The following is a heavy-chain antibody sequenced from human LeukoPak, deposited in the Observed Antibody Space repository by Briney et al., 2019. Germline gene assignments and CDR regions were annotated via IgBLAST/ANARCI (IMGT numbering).Heavy chain of an antibody. Sequence: SETLSLTCTVSGGSIISSDYHWGWVRQPPGKGLEWIGTISYSGNTDYNPSLRSRVTISVDTSNNQFSLRLGSVTAADTAIYHCARHCCSAPSKSVFDIWGQGTMVTVSS. V-gene: IGHV4-39*01. CDR1: GGSIISSDYH. CDR3: ARHCCSAPSKSVFDI. J-gene: IGHJ3*02. D-gene: IGHD2-15*01. CDR2: ISYSGNT.